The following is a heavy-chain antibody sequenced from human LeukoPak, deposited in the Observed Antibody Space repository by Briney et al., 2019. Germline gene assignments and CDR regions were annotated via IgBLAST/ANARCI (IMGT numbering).Heavy chain of an antibody. CDR1: GGSFSGYY. J-gene: IGHJ4*02. V-gene: IGHV4-34*01. D-gene: IGHD2-2*01. Sequence: SETLSLTCAVYGGSFSGYYWSWIRQPPGKGLEWIGEINHSGSTNYNPSLKSRVTISVDTSKNQFSLKLSSVTAADTAVYYCARKCSSTSCCNYWGQGTLVTVSS. CDR3: ARKCSSTSCCNY. CDR2: INHSGST.